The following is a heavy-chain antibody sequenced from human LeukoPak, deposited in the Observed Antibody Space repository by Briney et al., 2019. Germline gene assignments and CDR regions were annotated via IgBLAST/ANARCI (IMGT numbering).Heavy chain of an antibody. V-gene: IGHV3-11*04. CDR1: GFTLSDYY. Sequence: GGSLRLSCAASGFTLSDYYMSSMRQGPGKGLEWVSYISSRGSTIYYADSVKGRFTISRDNAKNSLYLQMNSLRVEDTAMYYCARRDYSNYGYFDYWGQGTLVTVSS. D-gene: IGHD4-11*01. CDR2: ISSRGSTI. J-gene: IGHJ4*02. CDR3: ARRDYSNYGYFDY.